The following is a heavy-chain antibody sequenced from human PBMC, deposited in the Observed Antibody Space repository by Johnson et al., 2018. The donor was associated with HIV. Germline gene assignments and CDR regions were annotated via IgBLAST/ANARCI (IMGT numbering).Heavy chain of an antibody. Sequence: QVQLVESGGGLIQAGGSLRLSCAASGFIVSNNYMSWVRQAPGKGLEWVSYISSSGSTIYYADSVKGRFTISRDNAKNSLYLQMNSLRAEDTAVYYCARYSGAFDIWGQGTMVTVSS. V-gene: IGHV3-11*04. CDR3: ARYSGAFDI. D-gene: IGHD2-21*01. J-gene: IGHJ3*02. CDR2: ISSSGSTI. CDR1: GFIVSNNY.